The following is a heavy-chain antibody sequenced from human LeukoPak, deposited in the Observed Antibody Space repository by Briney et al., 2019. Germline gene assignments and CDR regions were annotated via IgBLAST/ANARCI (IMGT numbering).Heavy chain of an antibody. Sequence: GGTLRLSCAASGFTFSSYGMSWVRQAPGKGLEWVSAIRGSGGSTYYADSVKGRFSVSRDNSKNMLNLQMNSLRAEDTAVYYCAKDRCSNGIGCLFYYMDVWGKGTTVTIYS. D-gene: IGHD2-8*01. CDR2: IRGSGGST. J-gene: IGHJ6*04. CDR3: AKDRCSNGIGCLFYYMDV. V-gene: IGHV3-23*01. CDR1: GFTFSSYG.